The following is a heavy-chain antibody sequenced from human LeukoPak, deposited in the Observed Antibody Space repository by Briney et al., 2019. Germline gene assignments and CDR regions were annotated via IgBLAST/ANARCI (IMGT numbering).Heavy chain of an antibody. J-gene: IGHJ5*02. Sequence: AASVKVSCKASGYTFTGYYMHWVRQAPGQGLEWMGWINPNSGGTNYAQKFQGRVTMTRDTSISTAYMELSRLRSDDTAVYCCAKQLGSHRFDPWGQGTLVTVSS. CDR2: INPNSGGT. CDR1: GYTFTGYY. CDR3: AKQLGSHRFDP. D-gene: IGHD1-1*01. V-gene: IGHV1-2*02.